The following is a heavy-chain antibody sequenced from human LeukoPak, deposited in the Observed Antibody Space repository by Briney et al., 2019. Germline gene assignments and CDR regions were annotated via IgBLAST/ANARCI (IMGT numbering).Heavy chain of an antibody. CDR1: GGSISSYY. J-gene: IGHJ4*02. D-gene: IGHD4-23*01. V-gene: IGHV4-4*07. CDR2: IYTSGST. Sequence: PSETLSLTCTVSGGSISSYYWSWIRQPAGKGLEWIGRIYTSGSTNYNPSLKSRVTMSVDTSKNQFSLKLSSVTAADTAVYYCARVRNDDYGGNRYFDYWGQGTLVTVSS. CDR3: ARVRNDDYGGNRYFDY.